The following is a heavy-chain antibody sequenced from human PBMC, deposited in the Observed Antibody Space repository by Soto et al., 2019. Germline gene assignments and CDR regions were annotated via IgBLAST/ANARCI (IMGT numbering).Heavy chain of an antibody. J-gene: IGHJ4*02. D-gene: IGHD6-19*01. CDR2: INHSGST. CDR1: GGSFSGYY. CDR3: ARGHRKWLASTPFDY. Sequence: PSETLSLTCAVYGGSFSGYYWSWIRQPPGKGLEWIGEINHSGSTNYNPSLKSRVTISVDTSKNQFSLKLSSVTAADTAAYYCARGHRKWLASTPFDYWGQGTLVTVSS. V-gene: IGHV4-34*01.